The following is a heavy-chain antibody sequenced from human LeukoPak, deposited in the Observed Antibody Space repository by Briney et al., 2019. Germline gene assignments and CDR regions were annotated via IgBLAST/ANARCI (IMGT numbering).Heavy chain of an antibody. CDR2: INPSGGSP. Sequence: GASVKLSCKTFGYTFTRNYLHWVRQAPGQGLEWMGIINPSGGSPSYAQKFQGRVTITADKSTSTAYMELSSLRSEDTAVFYCARDLGTDESYTMDVWGQGTTVTVSS. CDR3: ARDLGTDESYTMDV. CDR1: GYTFTRNY. V-gene: IGHV1-46*01. J-gene: IGHJ6*02. D-gene: IGHD5-24*01.